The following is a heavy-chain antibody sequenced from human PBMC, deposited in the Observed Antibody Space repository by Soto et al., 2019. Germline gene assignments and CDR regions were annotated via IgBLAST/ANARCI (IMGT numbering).Heavy chain of an antibody. CDR1: GFAFTYYD. D-gene: IGHD7-27*01. V-gene: IGHV3-21*01. CDR3: ARAAVSNSTDYYFDL. Sequence: GGSLRLSCAASGFAFTYYDRNWVRQAPGRGLEWVSSISGSGIDRHLTDSVTGRFTISRDNAKTSLYLQMHSLRPTHTAIYSSARAAVSNSTDYYFDLWGQGALVTVSS. CDR2: ISGSGIDR. J-gene: IGHJ4*01.